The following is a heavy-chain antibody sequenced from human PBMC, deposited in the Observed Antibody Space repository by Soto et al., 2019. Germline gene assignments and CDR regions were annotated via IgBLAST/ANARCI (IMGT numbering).Heavy chain of an antibody. CDR2: IYYSGST. CDR3: ARHSRYPRYEYDY. CDR1: GGSISSSSYY. V-gene: IGHV4-39*01. D-gene: IGHD1-1*01. Sequence: QLQLQESGPGLVKPSETLSLTCTVSGGSISSSSYYWGWIRQPPGKGLEWIGSIYYSGSTYYNPSLKSRVNISVDTSKNQFSLKLSTVTATDTAVYYCARHSRYPRYEYDYWGEGTLVTVSS. J-gene: IGHJ4*02.